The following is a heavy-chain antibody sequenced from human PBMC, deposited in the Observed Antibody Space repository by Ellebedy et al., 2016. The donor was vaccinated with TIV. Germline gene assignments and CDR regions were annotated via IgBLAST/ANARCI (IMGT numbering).Heavy chain of an antibody. J-gene: IGHJ4*02. CDR3: ARGITMVRGVTLGY. V-gene: IGHV1-8*02. CDR2: MNPNSGNT. CDR1: GGSFSNYA. D-gene: IGHD3-10*01. Sequence: AASVKVSCKASGGSFSNYAFNWVRQAPGQGLEWMGWMNPNSGNTGYAQKFQGRVTMTRNTSISTAYMELSSLRSEDTAVYYCARGITMVRGVTLGYWGQGTLVTVSS.